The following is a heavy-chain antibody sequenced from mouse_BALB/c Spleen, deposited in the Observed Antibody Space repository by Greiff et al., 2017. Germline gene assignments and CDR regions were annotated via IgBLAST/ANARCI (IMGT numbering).Heavy chain of an antibody. CDR3: ARSLRWYFDV. CDR1: GFTLSSFG. CDR2: ISSGSSTI. J-gene: IGHJ1*01. V-gene: IGHV5-17*02. Sequence: EVMLVESGGGLVQPGGSRKLSCAASGFTLSSFGMHWVRQAPEKGLEWVAYISSGSSTIYYADTVKGRFTISRDNPKNTLFLQMTSLRSEDTAMYYCARSLRWYFDVWGAGTTVTVSS.